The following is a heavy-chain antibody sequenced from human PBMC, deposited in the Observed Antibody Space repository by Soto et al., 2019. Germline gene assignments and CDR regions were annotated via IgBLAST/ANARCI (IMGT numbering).Heavy chain of an antibody. V-gene: IGHV6-1*01. Sequence: SQTLSLTCAISGDSVSSNSAAWNCIRQSPSRGLEWLGRTYYRSKWYYDYAESVKSRITINSDTSKNQFSLQLNSVTPEDTAVYYCARGVSTSGFLYWGQGTLVTVSS. D-gene: IGHD3-9*01. CDR3: ARGVSTSGFLY. CDR2: TYYRSKWYY. J-gene: IGHJ4*02. CDR1: GDSVSSNSAA.